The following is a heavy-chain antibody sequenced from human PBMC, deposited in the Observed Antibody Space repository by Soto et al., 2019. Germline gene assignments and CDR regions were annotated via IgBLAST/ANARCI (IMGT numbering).Heavy chain of an antibody. J-gene: IGHJ4*02. Sequence: ASVTVSCKASGGTFSSYAIIWVRQAPGQGLEWMGGIIPIFGTANYAQKFQGRVTITADESTSTAYMELSSLRSEDTAVYYCATEMSCGGDCYSKYYFDYWGQGTLVTVSS. V-gene: IGHV1-69*13. CDR1: GGTFSSYA. D-gene: IGHD2-21*02. CDR3: ATEMSCGGDCYSKYYFDY. CDR2: IIPIFGTA.